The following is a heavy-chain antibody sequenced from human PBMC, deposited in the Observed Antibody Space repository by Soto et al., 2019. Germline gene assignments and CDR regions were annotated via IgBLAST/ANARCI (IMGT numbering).Heavy chain of an antibody. J-gene: IGHJ6*02. CDR2: ISAYNGNT. CDR3: ASTFIVVVPARYYYYYYGMDV. Sequence: ASVKVSCKASGYTFTSYGISWVRQAPGQGLEWMGWISAYNGNTNYAQKLQGRVTMTTDTSTSTAYMELRSLRSDDTAVYYCASTFIVVVPARYYYYYYGMDVWGQGTTVTVSS. V-gene: IGHV1-18*01. D-gene: IGHD2-2*01. CDR1: GYTFTSYG.